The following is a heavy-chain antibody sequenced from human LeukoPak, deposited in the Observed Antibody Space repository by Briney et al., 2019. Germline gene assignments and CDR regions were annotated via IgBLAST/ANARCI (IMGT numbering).Heavy chain of an antibody. CDR1: GGSISNYY. J-gene: IGHJ5*02. V-gene: IGHV4-59*01. CDR2: IFYSGST. Sequence: KPSETLSLTCTLSGGSISNYYWSWIRQPPGKGLEWTGNIFYSGSTNYNPSLKSRVTISLDTSKNQFSLKLTSVSAADTAVYYCAREGGSYYHWFDPWGQGTLVTVSS. D-gene: IGHD1-26*01. CDR3: AREGGSYYHWFDP.